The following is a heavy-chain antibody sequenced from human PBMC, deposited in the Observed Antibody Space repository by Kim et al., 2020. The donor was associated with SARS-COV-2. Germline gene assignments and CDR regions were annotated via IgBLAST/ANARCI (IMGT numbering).Heavy chain of an antibody. Sequence: ASVKVSCKTSGYRFTENGITWVRQAPGQGLEWVGWASTHNVNSKFAPTFEGRLTMTTDTSTATAHMELRSLVSDDTAVYYCASGAYHGPAQLSAPDNWGQGTLVTVSS. CDR2: ASTHNVNS. CDR1: GYRFTENG. CDR3: ASGAYHGPAQLSAPDN. D-gene: IGHD2-2*01. J-gene: IGHJ4*02. V-gene: IGHV1-18*01.